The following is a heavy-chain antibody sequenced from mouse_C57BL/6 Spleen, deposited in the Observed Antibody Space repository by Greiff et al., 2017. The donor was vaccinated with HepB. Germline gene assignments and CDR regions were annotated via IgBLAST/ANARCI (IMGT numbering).Heavy chain of an antibody. D-gene: IGHD2-4*01. CDR1: GYAFTNYL. CDR3: ARGENYDYDDWFAY. V-gene: IGHV1-54*01. Sequence: VQLQQSGAELVRPGTSVKVSCMASGYAFTNYLIEWVKQRPGQGLEWIGVINPGSGGTNYNEKFKGKATLTADKSSSTAYMQLSSLTSEDSAVYFCARGENYDYDDWFAYWGQGTLVTVSA. CDR2: INPGSGGT. J-gene: IGHJ3*01.